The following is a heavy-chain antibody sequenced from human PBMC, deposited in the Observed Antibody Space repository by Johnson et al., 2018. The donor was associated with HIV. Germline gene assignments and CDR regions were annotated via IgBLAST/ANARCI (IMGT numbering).Heavy chain of an antibody. J-gene: IGHJ3*02. CDR2: IGTAGDT. CDR1: GFTFSSYD. D-gene: IGHD6-6*01. Sequence: QLVESGGGVVQPGGSLRLSCAASGFTFSSYDMHWVRQAPGKGLEWVSAIGTAGDTYYPGSVKGRFTISRENAKNSLYLQMNSLSAGDTAVYYCARIAARPLDAFDIWGQGTMVTVSS. CDR3: ARIAARPLDAFDI. V-gene: IGHV3-13*01.